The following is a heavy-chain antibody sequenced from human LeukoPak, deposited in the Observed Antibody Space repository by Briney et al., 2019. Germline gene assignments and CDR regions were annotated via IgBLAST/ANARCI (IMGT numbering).Heavy chain of an antibody. CDR2: IYTSGST. D-gene: IGHD1-26*01. V-gene: IGHV4-4*07. CDR1: GGSISSYY. J-gene: IGHJ6*03. Sequence: SETLSLTCTVSGGSISSYYWSWIRQPAGKGLEWIGRIYTSGSTNYNPSLKSRVTMSVDTSKNQFSLKLSSVTAADTAVYYCARVRWELPSYYYMDVWGKGTTVTISS. CDR3: ARVRWELPSYYYMDV.